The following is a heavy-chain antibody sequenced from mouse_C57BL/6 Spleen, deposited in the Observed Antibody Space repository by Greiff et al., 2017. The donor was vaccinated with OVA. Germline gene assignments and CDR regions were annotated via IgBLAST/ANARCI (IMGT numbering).Heavy chain of an antibody. CDR1: GYTFPSYW. CDR2: IYPSDSHT. J-gene: IGHJ2*01. CDR3: ARSGQDYEDY. V-gene: IGHV1-61*01. Sequence: QVQLQQPGAELVRPGSSVKLSCKSSGYTFPSYWMDWVKQRPGQGLAWIGNIYPSDSHTHYNQKFKDKATLTVEKSSSTAYMQLSSLTSEDSAVYYCARSGQDYEDYWGQGTTLTVSS. D-gene: IGHD2-4*01.